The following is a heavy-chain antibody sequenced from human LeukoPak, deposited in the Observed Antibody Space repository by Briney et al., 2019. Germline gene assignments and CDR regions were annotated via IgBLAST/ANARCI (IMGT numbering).Heavy chain of an antibody. J-gene: IGHJ4*02. Sequence: GGSLKLSCAASGFTFSSYAMSWVRQAPGKGLEWVSAISGSGGSTYYADSVKGRFTISRDNSKNTLYLQMNSLRAEDTAVYYCVPEVVVAATYYFDYWGQGTLVTVSS. CDR2: ISGSGGST. CDR1: GFTFSSYA. D-gene: IGHD2-15*01. CDR3: VPEVVVAATYYFDY. V-gene: IGHV3-23*01.